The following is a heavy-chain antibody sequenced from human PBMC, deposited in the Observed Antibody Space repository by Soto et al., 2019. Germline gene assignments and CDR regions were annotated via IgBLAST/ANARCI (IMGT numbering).Heavy chain of an antibody. J-gene: IGHJ5*02. CDR2: ISHTGST. Sequence: SITCAGSGGCITSGNSYSWSWIRQPPGKGLEWIGSISHTGSTSYNPSLKSRLTMSVDKSKNQFSLRLSSVTAADIAVYYCARAVAPYFGTWFDPWGQGILVTVSS. V-gene: IGHV4-30-2*01. CDR3: ARAVAPYFGTWFDP. D-gene: IGHD3-10*01. CDR1: GGCITSGNSYS.